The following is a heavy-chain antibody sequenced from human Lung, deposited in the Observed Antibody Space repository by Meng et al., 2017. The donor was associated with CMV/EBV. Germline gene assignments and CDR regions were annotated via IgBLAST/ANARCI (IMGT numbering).Heavy chain of an antibody. CDR3: ARTRIEVEPDGRKIKYYNYGRDV. V-gene: IGHV1-8*01. Sequence: ASXXVSXKASGYMFTTYDINWVRQATGQGLEWMGWMNPNSGNTGYAQKFQGRVTLTRVTSISTAYMELISLTSADTAVYYCARTRIEVEPDGRKIKYYNYGRDVWGQGTXVTVSS. CDR1: GYMFTTYD. D-gene: IGHD2-2*01. J-gene: IGHJ6*02. CDR2: MNPNSGNT.